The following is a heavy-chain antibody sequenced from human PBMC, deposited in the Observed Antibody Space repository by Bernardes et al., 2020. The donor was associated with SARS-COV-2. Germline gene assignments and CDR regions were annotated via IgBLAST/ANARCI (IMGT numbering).Heavy chain of an antibody. D-gene: IGHD3-3*01. V-gene: IGHV3-74*01. CDR3: ARGAKSTKWLLSNYYGMDV. CDR2: INSDGSST. J-gene: IGHJ6*02. Sequence: GGSLRLSCAASGFTFSSYWMRWVRQAPGKGLVWVSRINSDGSSTSYADSVKGRFTISRDNAKNTLYLQMNSLRAEDTAVYYCARGAKSTKWLLSNYYGMDVWGQGTTVTVSS. CDR1: GFTFSSYW.